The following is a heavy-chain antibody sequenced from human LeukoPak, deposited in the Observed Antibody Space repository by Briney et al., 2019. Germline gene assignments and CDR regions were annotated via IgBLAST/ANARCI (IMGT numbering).Heavy chain of an antibody. J-gene: IGHJ4*02. D-gene: IGHD4-17*01. CDR3: ARATLIYGDYVY. Sequence: SQTLSLTCTVSGGSISSGGYYWSWIRQHPGKGLEWIGYIYYSGSTNYNPSLKSRVTISVDTSKNQFSLKLSSVTAADTAVFYCARATLIYGDYVYWGQGTLVTVSS. CDR1: GGSISSGGYY. CDR2: IYYSGST. V-gene: IGHV4-31*03.